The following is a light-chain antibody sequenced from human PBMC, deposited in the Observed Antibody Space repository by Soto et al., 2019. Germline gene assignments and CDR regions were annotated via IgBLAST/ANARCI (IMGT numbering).Light chain of an antibody. V-gene: IGKV1D-13*01. CDR2: DAS. CDR3: QQFNNYPLT. CDR1: QGISSA. Sequence: AIQLTQSPSSLSASVGDRVTVTCRARQGISSALAWYQQKPGRAPKLLIYDASNLEGGVPSRFSGRGSETDFALTISSLQPEDFATYYCQQFNNYPLTFGGGPKVDIK. J-gene: IGKJ4*01.